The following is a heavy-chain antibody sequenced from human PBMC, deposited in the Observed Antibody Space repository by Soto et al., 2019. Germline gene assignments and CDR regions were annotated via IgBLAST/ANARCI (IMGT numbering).Heavy chain of an antibody. CDR1: GGSISSGGYY. CDR2: ISYSGST. CDR3: ARGVLH. J-gene: IGHJ4*01. V-gene: IGHV4-31*03. Sequence: QVQLQESGPGLVQPSQTLSLTCTVSGGSISSGGYYWSWIRQHPGTGLEWIRHISYSGSTYYNTSLKSRVTISVDTSRNQFSLIVNSVTAAATAVYYCARGVLHWGQGTLVTVSS.